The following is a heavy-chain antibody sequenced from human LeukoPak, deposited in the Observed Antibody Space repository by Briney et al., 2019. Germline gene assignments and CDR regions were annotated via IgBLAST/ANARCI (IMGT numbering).Heavy chain of an antibody. J-gene: IGHJ6*02. V-gene: IGHV3-74*01. CDR2: INSDGSST. CDR1: GFTFSSYW. Sequence: GGSLRLSCAAPGFTFSSYWMHWVRQAPGKGLVWVSRINSDGSSTSYADSVKGRFTISRDNAKNTLYLQMNSLRAEDTAVCYCGRGFYYGMDVWGQGTTVTVSS. CDR3: GRGFYYGMDV.